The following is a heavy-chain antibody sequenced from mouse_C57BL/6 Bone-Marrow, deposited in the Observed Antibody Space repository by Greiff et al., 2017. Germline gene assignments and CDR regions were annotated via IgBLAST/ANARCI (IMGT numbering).Heavy chain of an antibody. V-gene: IGHV8-12*01. CDR3: ARSGYGYGPPWFAY. J-gene: IGHJ3*01. D-gene: IGHD2-2*01. CDR1: GFSLSTSGMG. CDR2: IYWDDDK. Sequence: QVTLKASGPGILQSSQTLSLTCSFSGFSLSTSGMGVSWIRQPSGKGLEWLAHIYWDDDKRYNPSLKSRLKISKDTSRNQVFLKITTVDTADTATYYGARSGYGYGPPWFAYWGKGTLVTVSA.